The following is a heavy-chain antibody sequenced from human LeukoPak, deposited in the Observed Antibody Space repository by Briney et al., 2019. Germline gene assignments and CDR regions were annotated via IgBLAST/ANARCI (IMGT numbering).Heavy chain of an antibody. CDR2: ISSSSSTI. Sequence: GGSLRLSCAASGFTFSSYAMHWVRQAPGKGLEWVSYISSSSSTIYYADSVKGRFTISRDNAKNSLYLQMNSLRAEDTAVYYCAREVDYYDSSGYPFDYWGQGTLVTVSS. D-gene: IGHD3-22*01. CDR1: GFTFSSYA. V-gene: IGHV3-48*01. CDR3: AREVDYYDSSGYPFDY. J-gene: IGHJ4*02.